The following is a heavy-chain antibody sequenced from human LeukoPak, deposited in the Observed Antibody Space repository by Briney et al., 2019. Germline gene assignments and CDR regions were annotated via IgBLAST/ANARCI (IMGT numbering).Heavy chain of an antibody. D-gene: IGHD3-9*01. CDR1: GGSFSGYY. Sequence: SETLSLTCAVYGGSFSGYYWSWIRQPPGKGLEWIGYIYYSGSTNYNPSLKSRVTISVDTSKNQFSLKLRSVTAADTAVYYCARVTGYMIEDYFDYWGQGTLVTVSS. CDR2: IYYSGST. CDR3: ARVTGYMIEDYFDY. J-gene: IGHJ4*02. V-gene: IGHV4-59*01.